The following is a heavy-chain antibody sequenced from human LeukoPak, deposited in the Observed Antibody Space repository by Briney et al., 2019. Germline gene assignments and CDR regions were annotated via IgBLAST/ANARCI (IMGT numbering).Heavy chain of an antibody. CDR1: GYTFTSYG. CDR3: ARDSLGVAGPSWDY. V-gene: IGHV1-18*04. CDR2: NSAYNGNT. J-gene: IGHJ4*02. D-gene: IGHD6-19*01. Sequence: ASVKVSCKASGYTFTSYGISWVRQAPGQGLEWMGWNSAYNGNTNYAQKLQGRVTMTTDTSTSTAYMELRSLRSDDTAVYYCARDSLGVAGPSWDYWGQGTLVTVSS.